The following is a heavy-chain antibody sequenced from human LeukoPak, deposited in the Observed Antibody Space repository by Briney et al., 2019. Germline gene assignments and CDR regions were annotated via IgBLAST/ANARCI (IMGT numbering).Heavy chain of an antibody. CDR2: ISYDGNNK. CDR1: GLTFSSYG. V-gene: IGHV3-30*18. Sequence: PGGSLRLSCAASGLTFSSYGMNWVRQAPGKGLEWVAIISYDGNNKYYADSVKGRFTISRGNSKNTLYLQMNSLRAEDTAVYYCAKYGPDHLANCGGDCGKNYYYGMHVWGQGTTVTVSS. J-gene: IGHJ6*02. CDR3: AKYGPDHLANCGGDCGKNYYYGMHV. D-gene: IGHD2-21*02.